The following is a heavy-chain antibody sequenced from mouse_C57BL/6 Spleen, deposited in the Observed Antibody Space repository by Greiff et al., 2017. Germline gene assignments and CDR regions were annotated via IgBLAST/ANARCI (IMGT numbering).Heavy chain of an antibody. D-gene: IGHD1-1*01. CDR3: TRFITTVVAWYFDV. J-gene: IGHJ1*03. Sequence: VQLQQSGAELVRPGASVTLSCKASGYTFTDYEMHWVKQTPVHGLEWIGAIDPETGGTAYNQKFKGKAILTADKSSSTAYMELRSLTSEDSAVYYCTRFITTVVAWYFDVWGKGTTVTVSS. CDR1: GYTFTDYE. CDR2: IDPETGGT. V-gene: IGHV1-15*01.